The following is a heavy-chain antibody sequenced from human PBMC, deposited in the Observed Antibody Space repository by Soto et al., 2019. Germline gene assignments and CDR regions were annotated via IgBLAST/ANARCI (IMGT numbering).Heavy chain of an antibody. V-gene: IGHV4-59*01. CDR2: IHHRGTT. D-gene: IGHD4-17*01. CDR3: ARTSYGVADY. CDR1: SGSITSNF. J-gene: IGHJ4*02. Sequence: QLQLQESGPGLVKPSETLSLTCTVSSGSITSNFWTWIRQTPGNGLEWIGYIHHRGTTTYNPSLKSRVTMSLDTSNNQFSLKLTSLTPADTGMYYCARTSYGVADYWDQGTLVTVSS.